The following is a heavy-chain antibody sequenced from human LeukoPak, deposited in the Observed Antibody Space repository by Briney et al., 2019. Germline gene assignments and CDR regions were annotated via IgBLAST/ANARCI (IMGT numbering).Heavy chain of an antibody. Sequence: SETLSLTCTVSSASVSSYYWSWVRQPPGGGLEWIGYISNSGSPSYNPSFKSRVTFSADTSKNHLSLKLNSVTPADTAVYFCARGGAGPLRDWGQGTLVTVSS. D-gene: IGHD3-16*01. CDR3: ARGGAGPLRD. J-gene: IGHJ4*02. V-gene: IGHV4-59*02. CDR2: ISNSGSP. CDR1: SASVSSYY.